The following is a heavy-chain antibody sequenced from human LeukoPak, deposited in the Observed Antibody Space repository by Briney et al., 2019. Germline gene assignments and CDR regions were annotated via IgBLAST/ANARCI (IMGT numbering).Heavy chain of an antibody. CDR1: GGSISSYH. Sequence: PSETLSLTCTVSGGSISSYHWSWIRQPAGKGLEWIGRLYTSGGTNYNPSLKSRVSMSVDTSKSQFSLELSSVTAADTAVYYCARSGSYANDAFHIWGQGTMVTVSS. CDR3: ARSGSYANDAFHI. V-gene: IGHV4-4*07. J-gene: IGHJ3*02. CDR2: LYTSGGT. D-gene: IGHD1-26*01.